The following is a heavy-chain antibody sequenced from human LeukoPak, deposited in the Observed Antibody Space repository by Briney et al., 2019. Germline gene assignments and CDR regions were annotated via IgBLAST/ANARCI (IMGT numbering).Heavy chain of an antibody. CDR2: ISSSSSYI. D-gene: IGHD3-3*01. Sequence: GGSLRLSCAASGFTFSSYSMNWVRQAPEKGLEWVSSISSSSSYIYYADSVKGRFTISRDNAKNSLYLQTNSLRAEDTAVYYCARDPQHYDFWSGYLTDAFDIWGQGTMVTVSS. J-gene: IGHJ3*02. V-gene: IGHV3-21*01. CDR1: GFTFSSYS. CDR3: ARDPQHYDFWSGYLTDAFDI.